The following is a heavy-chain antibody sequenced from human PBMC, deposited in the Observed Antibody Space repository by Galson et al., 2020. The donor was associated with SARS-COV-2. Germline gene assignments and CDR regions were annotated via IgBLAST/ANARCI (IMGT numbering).Heavy chain of an antibody. D-gene: IGHD3-10*01. CDR1: GFTFSSYG. CDR2: IWYDGSNK. V-gene: IGHV3-33*01. CDR3: AAELSDYYGSGSYYNGYVMDV. Sequence: GGSLRLSCAASGFTFSSYGMHWVRQAPGTGLEWVAVIWYDGSNKYYADSVKGRFTISRDNSKNTLYLQMNSLRAEDTAVYYCAAELSDYYGSGSYYNGYVMDVWGQGTTVTVSS. J-gene: IGHJ6*02.